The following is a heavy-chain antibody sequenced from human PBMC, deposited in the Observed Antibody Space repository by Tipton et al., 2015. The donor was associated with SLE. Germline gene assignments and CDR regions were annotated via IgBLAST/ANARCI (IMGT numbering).Heavy chain of an antibody. CDR1: GFTVSSYY. V-gene: IGHV3-7*01. Sequence: AVSGFTVSSYYMSWVRQAPGKGLEWVANIKQDGSGKYYVDSVKGRFSISRQNAKNSLYLQMSSLRDEDTAGYYCARGSQPPRGWGKGTLVSVSS. J-gene: IGHJ4*02. D-gene: IGHD3-10*01. CDR2: IKQDGSGK. CDR3: ARGSQPPRG.